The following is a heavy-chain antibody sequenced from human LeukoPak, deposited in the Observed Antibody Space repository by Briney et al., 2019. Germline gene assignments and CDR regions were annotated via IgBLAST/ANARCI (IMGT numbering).Heavy chain of an antibody. Sequence: ASVKVSCKASGYTFTSYDINWVRQATGQGLEWMGWMNPNSGNTGYAHKFQGRVTMTRNTSISTAYMELSSLRSEDTAVYYCARGQYCSSTSCNWLRIQLWSSNYYYYYGMDVWGQGTTVTVSS. D-gene: IGHD2-2*01. CDR1: GYTFTSYD. CDR2: MNPNSGNT. CDR3: ARGQYCSSTSCNWLRIQLWSSNYYYYYGMDV. J-gene: IGHJ6*02. V-gene: IGHV1-8*01.